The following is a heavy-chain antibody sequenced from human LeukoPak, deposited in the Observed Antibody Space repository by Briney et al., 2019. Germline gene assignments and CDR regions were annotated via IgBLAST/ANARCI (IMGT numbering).Heavy chain of an antibody. CDR3: ARGTTFGDYVDYFDY. V-gene: IGHV3-23*01. CDR1: GFTFSSYA. D-gene: IGHD4-17*01. Sequence: PWGSLRLSCAASGFTFSSYAMSWVRQAPGKGLEWVSAISGSGGSTYYADSVKGRFTISRDNSKNTLYLQMNSLRAEDTAVYYCARGTTFGDYVDYFDYWGQGTLVTVSS. CDR2: ISGSGGST. J-gene: IGHJ4*02.